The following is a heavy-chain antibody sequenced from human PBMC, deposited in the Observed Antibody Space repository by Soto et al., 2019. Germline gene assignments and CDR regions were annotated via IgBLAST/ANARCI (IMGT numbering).Heavy chain of an antibody. CDR2: ISNSGSST. CDR1: GFPFRNFA. CDR3: ARADLLWDSFDL. V-gene: IGHV3-23*05. J-gene: IGHJ4*02. Sequence: GSLRLSCAASGFPFRNFAMAWVRQAPGKGLGWVSIISNSGSSTYHGDSVKGRFTTSRDNSKGTLSLHMRGVRIDDTAVYFCARADLLWDSFDLWGQGTLVTVSS. D-gene: IGHD2-2*01.